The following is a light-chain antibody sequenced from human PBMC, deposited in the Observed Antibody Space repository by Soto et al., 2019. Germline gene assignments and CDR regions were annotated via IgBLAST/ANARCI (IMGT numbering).Light chain of an antibody. J-gene: IGKJ5*01. CDR2: DVS. CDR1: QGVTTN. V-gene: IGKV3-15*01. CDR3: QQYNNWPFS. Sequence: EIVMTQSPASLSVSPGERVTLSCRAGQGVTTNFAWYQQKSGQSPRLLIYDVSTRATGVPARFSGTGSETDFTLTISGLQSEDSAVYFCQQYNNWPFSFGQGTR.